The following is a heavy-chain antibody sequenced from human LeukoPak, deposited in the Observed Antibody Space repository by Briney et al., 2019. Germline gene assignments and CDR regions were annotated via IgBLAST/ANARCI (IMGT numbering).Heavy chain of an antibody. V-gene: IGHV1-2*02. J-gene: IGHJ4*02. CDR3: ARTDIVVASYYFDY. Sequence: ASVKVSCKASGYTFTGSNVHWVRQAPGQGLEWMGWINPNSGGTNYAQKFQGRVTMTRDTSISTAYMELSRLRSDDTAVYYCARTDIVVASYYFDYWGQGTLVTVSS. CDR1: GYTFTGSN. CDR2: INPNSGGT. D-gene: IGHD2-15*01.